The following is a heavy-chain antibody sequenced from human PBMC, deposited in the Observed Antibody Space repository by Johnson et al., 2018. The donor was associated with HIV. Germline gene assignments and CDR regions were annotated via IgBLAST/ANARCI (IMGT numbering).Heavy chain of an antibody. CDR2: IRYDGSNK. Sequence: QVQLVESGGGVVQPGGSLRLSCAASGFTFSSYGMHWVRQAPGKGLEWVAFIRYDGSNKYSADAVQGRFTISRDNAKNTLHLQMNSLRAEDTAVYYCARNLRQLDPDAFDIWGQGTVVTVSS. J-gene: IGHJ3*02. CDR1: GFTFSSYG. CDR3: ARNLRQLDPDAFDI. V-gene: IGHV3-30*02. D-gene: IGHD6-13*01.